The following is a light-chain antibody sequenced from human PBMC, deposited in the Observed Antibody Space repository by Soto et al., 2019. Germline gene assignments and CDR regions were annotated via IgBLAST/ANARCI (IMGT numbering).Light chain of an antibody. CDR1: SSDVGSYNL. Sequence: QSALTQPASVSGSPGQSITISCTGTSSDVGSYNLVSWYQQHPGKAPKHMIYEGSKRPPGVSNRFSGSKSGNTAALTISGLQAEDEADYYCCSYAGSVVFGGGTKLTVL. J-gene: IGLJ2*01. V-gene: IGLV2-23*01. CDR2: EGS. CDR3: CSYAGSVV.